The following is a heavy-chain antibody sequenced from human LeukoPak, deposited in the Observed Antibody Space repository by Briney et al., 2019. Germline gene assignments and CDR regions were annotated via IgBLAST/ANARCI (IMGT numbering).Heavy chain of an antibody. CDR1: GYTLTELS. CDR3: ARGHGLDY. D-gene: IGHD5-24*01. V-gene: IGHV1-24*01. Sequence: ASVKVSCKVSGYTLTELSMHWVRQAPGKGLEWMGGFDPEDGETIYAQKFQGRVTITADKSTSTAYMELSSLRSGDTAVYYCARGHGLDYWGQGTLVTVSS. CDR2: FDPEDGET. J-gene: IGHJ4*02.